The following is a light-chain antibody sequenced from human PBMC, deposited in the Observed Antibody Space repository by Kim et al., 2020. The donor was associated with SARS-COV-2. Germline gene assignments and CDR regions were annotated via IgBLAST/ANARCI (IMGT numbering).Light chain of an antibody. CDR2: GAC. J-gene: IGKJ2*03. CDR3: QLYNIWPYS. V-gene: IGKV3-15*01. Sequence: SVAPGGRATRYCRAGQCVGSNFAWDQQKPGQGPRLLCYGACSRATAIPARFSGSGSGTEFSLAISSMQSEDFAVYYCQLYNIWPYSFGQGTEREI. CDR1: QCVGSN.